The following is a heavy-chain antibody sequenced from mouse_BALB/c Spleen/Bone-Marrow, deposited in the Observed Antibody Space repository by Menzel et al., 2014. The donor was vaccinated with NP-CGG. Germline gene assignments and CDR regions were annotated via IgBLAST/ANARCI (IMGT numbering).Heavy chain of an antibody. Sequence: EVQLQQSGPGLVKPSQSLSLTCSVTVYSITSGYYWNWIQQFPGNKLEWMGYISYDGSNNYNPSLKNRISITRDTSNNQFFLKLNSVTTEDTATYYCARGGYDGRGFAYWGQGTLVTVAA. J-gene: IGHJ3*01. CDR1: VYSITSGYY. D-gene: IGHD2-14*01. CDR3: ARGGYDGRGFAY. V-gene: IGHV3-6*02. CDR2: ISYDGSN.